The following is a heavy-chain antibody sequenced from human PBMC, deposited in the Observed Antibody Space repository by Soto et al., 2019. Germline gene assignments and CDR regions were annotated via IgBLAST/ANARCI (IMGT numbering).Heavy chain of an antibody. CDR2: INPNSGGT. J-gene: IGHJ4*02. D-gene: IGHD6-19*01. CDR1: GYTFTGYY. Sequence: QVQLVQSGAEVKKPGASVKVSCKASGYTFTGYYMHWVRQAPGQGLEWMGWINPNSGGTNYAQKFQGWVTMTRDTSISTAYMELSRLRSDDTAVYYCARDLWYSSGSPNYYFDYWGQGTLVTVSS. CDR3: ARDLWYSSGSPNYYFDY. V-gene: IGHV1-2*04.